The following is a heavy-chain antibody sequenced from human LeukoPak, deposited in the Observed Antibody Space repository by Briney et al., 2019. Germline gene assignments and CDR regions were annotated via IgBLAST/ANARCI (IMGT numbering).Heavy chain of an antibody. CDR1: GGSISSYY. D-gene: IGHD3-22*01. CDR2: IYTSGST. J-gene: IGHJ4*02. Sequence: PSETLSLTCTVSGGSISSYYWSWIRQPAGKGLEWLGRIYTSGSTNYNPSLKSRVTMSVDTSKNQFSLKLSSVTAADTAVYYCARDGYYDSSGYPFFDYWGQGTLVTVSS. V-gene: IGHV4-4*07. CDR3: ARDGYYDSSGYPFFDY.